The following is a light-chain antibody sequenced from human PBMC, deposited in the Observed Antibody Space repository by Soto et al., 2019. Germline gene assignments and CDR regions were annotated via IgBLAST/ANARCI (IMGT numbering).Light chain of an antibody. CDR2: SDD. Sequence: QSVLTQPPSASGTPGQRVTISCSGSSSNIGSNTVSWYQQLPGTAPELLIYSDDERPSGVPDRFSGSKSGTSASLAISGLQSEDEADYYCATWDDSLSGYVFGAGTKVTVL. J-gene: IGLJ1*01. CDR1: SSNIGSNT. V-gene: IGLV1-44*01. CDR3: ATWDDSLSGYV.